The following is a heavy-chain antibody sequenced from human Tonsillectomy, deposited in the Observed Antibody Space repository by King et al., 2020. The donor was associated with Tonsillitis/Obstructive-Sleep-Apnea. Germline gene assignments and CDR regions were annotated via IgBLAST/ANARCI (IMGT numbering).Heavy chain of an antibody. J-gene: IGHJ5*02. CDR2: ISSSGSTI. V-gene: IGHV3-48*03. D-gene: IGHD6-19*01. CDR1: GFTFSSYE. Sequence: VQLVESGGGLVQPGGSLRLSCAASGFTFSSYEMNWVRQAPGKGLEWVSYISSSGSTIYYADSVKGRFTISRDNAKNSLYLQMNSLRAEDTAVYYCARDGYSSGWYNPREGGLSPWGQGTLVTVSS. CDR3: ARDGYSSGWYNPREGGLSP.